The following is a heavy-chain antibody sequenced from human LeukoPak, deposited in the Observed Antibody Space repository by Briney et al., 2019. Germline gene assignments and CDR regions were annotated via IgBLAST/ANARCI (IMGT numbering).Heavy chain of an antibody. CDR3: ARQLSRGTYPLDY. J-gene: IGHJ4*02. Sequence: PSETLSLTCYVSGASITSYYWSWLRQSPGNGLEWIAFIHNSGATKSNPSFKSRVTISLDTSKSQFSLRLNSVTAADTAVYHCARQLSRGTYPLDYWGQGSLVTVSS. D-gene: IGHD1-26*01. CDR2: IHNSGAT. V-gene: IGHV4-59*08. CDR1: GASITSYY.